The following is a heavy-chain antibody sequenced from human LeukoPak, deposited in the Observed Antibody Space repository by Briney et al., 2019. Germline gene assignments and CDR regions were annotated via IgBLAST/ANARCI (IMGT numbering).Heavy chain of an antibody. J-gene: IGHJ2*01. Sequence: SETLSLTCTVSGDSFNNYYWSWIRQPAGKGLEWSGQIYTSENTNYNPSRKSRVTMSVDTSTNPFSLKLSSVTAADTAVYYCARLIGYYVFLTGYYSAHFDLWGRGTLVTVSS. CDR1: GDSFNNYY. CDR2: IYTSENT. V-gene: IGHV4-4*07. D-gene: IGHD3-9*01. CDR3: ARLIGYYVFLTGYYSAHFDL.